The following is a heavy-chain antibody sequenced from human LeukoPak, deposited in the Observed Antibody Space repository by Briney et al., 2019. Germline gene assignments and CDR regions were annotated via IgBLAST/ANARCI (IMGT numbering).Heavy chain of an antibody. CDR2: ISPSGGST. CDR1: GGTFNSYA. V-gene: IGHV1-46*02. J-gene: IGHJ5*02. D-gene: IGHD5-24*01. CDR3: ARDNSVRDEAWWFNP. Sequence: ASVKVSCKASGGTFNSYAISWVRQAPGQGLEWMGVISPSGGSTTYAQKFQGRVTQTRGMSTSTDYLELSSLRSEDTAVYYCARDNSVRDEAWWFNPWGQGTLVTVSS.